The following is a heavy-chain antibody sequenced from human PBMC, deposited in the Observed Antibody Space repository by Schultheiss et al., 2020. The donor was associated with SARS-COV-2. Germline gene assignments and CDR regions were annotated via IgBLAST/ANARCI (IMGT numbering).Heavy chain of an antibody. CDR3: ARLGHYYDSSGYYPYYFDY. Sequence: SETLSLTCTVSGGSISSSSYYWGWIRQPPGKGLEWIGSIYYSGSTYYNPSLKSRVTISVDTSKNQFSLKLSSVTAADTAVYYCARLGHYYDSSGYYPYYFDYWGQGTLVTVSS. CDR2: IYYSGST. V-gene: IGHV4-39*01. CDR1: GGSISSSSYY. J-gene: IGHJ4*02. D-gene: IGHD3-22*01.